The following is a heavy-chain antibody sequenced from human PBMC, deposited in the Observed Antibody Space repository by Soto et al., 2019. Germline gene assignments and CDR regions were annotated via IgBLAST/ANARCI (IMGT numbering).Heavy chain of an antibody. V-gene: IGHV1-2*04. CDR1: GYTFTSYD. CDR3: ARDFIFCSGGSCYSDAFDI. J-gene: IGHJ3*02. CDR2: INPNSGGT. Sequence: ASVKVSCKASGYTFTSYDINWVRQATGQGLEWMGWINPNSGGTNYAQKFQGWVTMTRDTSISTAYMELSRLRSDDTAVYYCARDFIFCSGGSCYSDAFDIWGQGTMDTVSS. D-gene: IGHD2-15*01.